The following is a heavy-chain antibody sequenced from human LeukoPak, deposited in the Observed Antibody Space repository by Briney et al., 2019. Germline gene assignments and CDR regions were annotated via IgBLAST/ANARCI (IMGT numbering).Heavy chain of an antibody. CDR1: GFTFSSYW. J-gene: IGHJ4*02. CDR3: TRSLNYGFDY. V-gene: IGHV3-74*03. D-gene: IGHD5-24*01. Sequence: GGALRLSCAASGFTFSSYWMHWVRQAPGKGLVWVSHINGDGGSTTYADSVKGRFTISRDNAKNTVYLQMNSLRAEDTAVFYCTRSLNYGFDYWGPGTLVTVSS. CDR2: INGDGGST.